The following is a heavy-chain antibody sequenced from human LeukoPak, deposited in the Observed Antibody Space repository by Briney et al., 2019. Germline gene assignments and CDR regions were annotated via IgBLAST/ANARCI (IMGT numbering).Heavy chain of an antibody. CDR3: ARAGTTVVTLYYYYGMDV. CDR2: ISYDGSNK. J-gene: IGHJ6*02. D-gene: IGHD4-17*01. V-gene: IGHV3-30-3*01. Sequence: GGSLRLSCAASGFTFSSYAMHWVRQAPGKGLEWVAVISYDGSNKYYADPVKGRFTISRDNSKNTLYLQMNSLRAEDTAVYYCARAGTTVVTLYYYYGMDVWGQGTTVTVSS. CDR1: GFTFSSYA.